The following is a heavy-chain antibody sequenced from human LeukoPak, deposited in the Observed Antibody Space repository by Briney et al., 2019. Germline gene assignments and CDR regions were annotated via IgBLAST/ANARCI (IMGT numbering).Heavy chain of an antibody. CDR1: GFTFYAHA. CDR3: ARGRYSGTTYYFDY. V-gene: IGHV3-9*01. J-gene: IGHJ4*02. Sequence: PGGSLRLSCTVSGFTFYAHAMHWVRQAPGKGLEWVSGITLSNNEEGYAGSVRGRFTISRDNAKNSLYLQMNSLRAEDTAMYYCARGRYSGTTYYFDYWGQGTLVTVSS. CDR2: ITLSNNEE. D-gene: IGHD5-12*01.